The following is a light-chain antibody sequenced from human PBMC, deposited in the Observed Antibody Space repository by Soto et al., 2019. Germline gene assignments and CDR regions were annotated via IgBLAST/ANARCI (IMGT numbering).Light chain of an antibody. CDR2: GAS. Sequence: EIVLTQSPGTLSLSPGERSTLSCRASQSVSRSYLAWYQKKPGQDPRLLIYGASSRATVIPDRFSGSGFGTDFTLTISRLETEEFAVHYCQQYGSSSVTFGQGTKVEIK. CDR3: QQYGSSSVT. CDR1: QSVSRSY. V-gene: IGKV3-20*01. J-gene: IGKJ1*01.